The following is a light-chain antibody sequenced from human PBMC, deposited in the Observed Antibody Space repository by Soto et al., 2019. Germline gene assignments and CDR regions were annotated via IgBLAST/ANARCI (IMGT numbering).Light chain of an antibody. Sequence: DIQMTPSPSTLAASAGDRVTITCRASQRINNWLAWYQQKPGKAPKLLIYQASNLQSGVPPRFSGSGFGTEFTLTISNLQPEDFAMYYCQQYNSHWSWTFGQGTKVEI. J-gene: IGKJ1*01. CDR3: QQYNSHWSWT. V-gene: IGKV1-5*03. CDR1: QRINNW. CDR2: QAS.